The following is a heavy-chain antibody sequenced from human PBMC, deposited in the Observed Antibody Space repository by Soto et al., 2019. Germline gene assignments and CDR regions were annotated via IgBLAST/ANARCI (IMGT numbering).Heavy chain of an antibody. V-gene: IGHV3-30*18. CDR1: GFIFSRCG. Sequence: QVQLGESGGGVVQPGRSLRLSCAASGFIFSRCGMHWVRQAPGKGLEWVAVISYDGINKYYEDSVKGRFAISSDNSKNTLYLQMNSLSADDTAVYYCVQDRGPFGDGRERGDYWGQGTLVAVSS. CDR2: ISYDGINK. J-gene: IGHJ4*02. CDR3: VQDRGPFGDGRERGDY. D-gene: IGHD3-16*01.